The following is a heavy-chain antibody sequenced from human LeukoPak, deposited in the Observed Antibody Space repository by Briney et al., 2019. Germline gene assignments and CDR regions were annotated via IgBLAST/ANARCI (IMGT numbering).Heavy chain of an antibody. CDR2: ITASGGNT. D-gene: IGHD5-18*01. J-gene: IGHJ4*02. Sequence: PGGSLRLSCAASGFTFSSYAMGWVRQAPGKGLEWVSAITASGGNTYCADSVKGRFTISRDNSKNTLYLQVNSRRAEDTAVYHCAKGNGYSYGRYYFDYWGQGTLVTVSS. CDR1: GFTFSSYA. V-gene: IGHV3-23*01. CDR3: AKGNGYSYGRYYFDY.